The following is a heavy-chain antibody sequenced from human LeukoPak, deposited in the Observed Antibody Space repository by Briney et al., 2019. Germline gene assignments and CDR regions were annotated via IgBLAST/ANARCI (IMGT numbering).Heavy chain of an antibody. CDR1: GFTFDDYA. CDR3: AKANYDFWSGPYFDY. J-gene: IGHJ4*02. Sequence: QPGGSLRLSCAASGFTFDDYAMHWVRQAPGMGLEWVSGISWNSGSIGYADSVKGRFTISRDNAKNSLYLQMNSLRAEDTALYYCAKANYDFWSGPYFDYWGQGTLVTVSS. D-gene: IGHD3-3*01. V-gene: IGHV3-9*01. CDR2: ISWNSGSI.